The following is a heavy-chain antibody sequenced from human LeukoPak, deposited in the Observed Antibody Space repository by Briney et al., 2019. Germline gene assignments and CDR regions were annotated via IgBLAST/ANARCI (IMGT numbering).Heavy chain of an antibody. V-gene: IGHV1-3*01. CDR3: ARGLDPSDAFDI. J-gene: IGHJ3*02. Sequence: ASVKVSCKASGYTFTSYAMHWVRQAPGQRLEWMGWINAGNGNTKYSQKFQGRVTITRDTSASTAYMELSSLRSEDTAVYYCARGLDPSDAFDIWGQGTMVTVSS. CDR1: GYTFTSYA. D-gene: IGHD6-6*01. CDR2: INAGNGNT.